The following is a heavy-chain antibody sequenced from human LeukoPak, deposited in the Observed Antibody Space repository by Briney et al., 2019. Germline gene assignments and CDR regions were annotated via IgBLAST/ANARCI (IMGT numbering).Heavy chain of an antibody. D-gene: IGHD1-1*01. J-gene: IGHJ4*02. Sequence: PGGALRLSCAAPGVNFINFPMTWFRQAPGKGLEWVSFIGANADKNYAESAKDRFTISRDNSKRTLFLEMHSLRVEDTAVYYCARWNRMANREFFDWGKGTLVVVDS. CDR1: GVNFINFP. V-gene: IGHV3-23*01. CDR3: ARWNRMANREFFD. CDR2: IGANADK.